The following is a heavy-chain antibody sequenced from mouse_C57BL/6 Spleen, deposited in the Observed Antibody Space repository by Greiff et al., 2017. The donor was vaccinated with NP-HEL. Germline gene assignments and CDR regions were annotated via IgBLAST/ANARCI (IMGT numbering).Heavy chain of an antibody. D-gene: IGHD2-5*01. J-gene: IGHJ4*01. V-gene: IGHV5-9-1*02. Sequence: EVMLVESGEGLVKPGGSLKLSCAASGFTFSSYAMSWVRQTPEKRLEWVAYISSGGDYIYYADTVKGRFTISRDNARNTLYLQMSSLKSEDTAMYYCTRGYYSNYGYYAMDYWGQGTSVTVSS. CDR2: ISSGGDYI. CDR1: GFTFSSYA. CDR3: TRGYYSNYGYYAMDY.